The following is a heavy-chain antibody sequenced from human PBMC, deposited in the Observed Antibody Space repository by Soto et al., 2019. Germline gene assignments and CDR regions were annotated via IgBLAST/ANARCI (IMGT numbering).Heavy chain of an antibody. J-gene: IGHJ3*02. D-gene: IGHD2-21*02. V-gene: IGHV1-69*13. Sequence: SVKVSCKASGGTFSSYAISWVRQAPGQGLEWMGGIIPIFGTANYAQKFQGRVTITADESTSTAYMELSSPRSEDTAVYYCARGLAYCGGDCYSNIWGQGTMVTVSS. CDR2: IIPIFGTA. CDR3: ARGLAYCGGDCYSNI. CDR1: GGTFSSYA.